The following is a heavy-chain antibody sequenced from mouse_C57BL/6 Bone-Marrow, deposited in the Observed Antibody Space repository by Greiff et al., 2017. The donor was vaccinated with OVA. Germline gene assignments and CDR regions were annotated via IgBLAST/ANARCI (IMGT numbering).Heavy chain of an antibody. CDR1: GYTFTDYY. J-gene: IGHJ2*01. CDR3: ARSEDEIFDY. V-gene: IGHV1-76*01. Sequence: QVQLQQSGAELVRPGASVKLSCKASGYTFTDYYINWVKQRPGQGLEWIARIYPGSGTTYYNEKFKGKATLTAEKSSSTAYMQLSSLTSEDSAVYFCARSEDEIFDYWGQGTTLTVSS. CDR2: IYPGSGTT.